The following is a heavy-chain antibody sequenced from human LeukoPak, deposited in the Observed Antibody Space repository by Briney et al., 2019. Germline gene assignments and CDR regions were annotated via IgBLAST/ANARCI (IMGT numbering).Heavy chain of an antibody. CDR3: AREVVAATGNWFDP. CDR2: IYHSGST. Sequence: SETLSLTCTVSGYSISSGYYWGWIRQPPGKGLEWIGSIYHSGSTYYNPSLKSRVTISVDTSKNQFSLKLSSVTAADTAVYYCAREVVAATGNWFDPWGQGTLVTVSS. J-gene: IGHJ5*02. V-gene: IGHV4-38-2*02. CDR1: GYSISSGYY. D-gene: IGHD2-15*01.